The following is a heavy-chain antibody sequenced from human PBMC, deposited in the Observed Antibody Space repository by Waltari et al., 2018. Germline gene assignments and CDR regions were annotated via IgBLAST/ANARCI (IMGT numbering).Heavy chain of an antibody. CDR3: TSRAEYSSSWYPFGY. CDR2: IRSKAYGGTT. CDR1: GFTFGDYA. J-gene: IGHJ4*02. Sequence: EVQLVESGGGLVQPGRSLRLSCTASGFTFGDYAMSWFRQAPGKGLEWVGFIRSKAYGGTTEYAASVKGRFTISRDDSKSIAYLQMNSLKTEDTAVYYCTSRAEYSSSWYPFGYWGQGTLVTVSS. D-gene: IGHD6-13*01. V-gene: IGHV3-49*03.